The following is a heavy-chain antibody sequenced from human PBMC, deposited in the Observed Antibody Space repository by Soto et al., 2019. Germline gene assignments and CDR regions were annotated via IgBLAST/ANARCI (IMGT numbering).Heavy chain of an antibody. V-gene: IGHV1-69*06. Sequence: QVQLVQSGAEVKKPGSSVKVSCKASGGTFSSYAISWVRQAPGQGLEWMGGIIPIFGTANYAQKFQGRVTIIADKSTSTAYMELRSLRSEDTAVYYCASVSSGYYGLGMDVWGQGTTVTVSS. CDR1: GGTFSSYA. CDR2: IIPIFGTA. D-gene: IGHD3-22*01. J-gene: IGHJ6*02. CDR3: ASVSSGYYGLGMDV.